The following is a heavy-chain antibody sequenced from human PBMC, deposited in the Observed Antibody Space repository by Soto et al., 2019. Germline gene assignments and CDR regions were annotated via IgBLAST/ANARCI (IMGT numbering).Heavy chain of an antibody. CDR1: GYTFANYF. CDR2: SNPGNRIA. V-gene: IGHV1-46*01. CDR3: AREGSSGLPDY. Sequence: ASVKVSFKTSGYTFANYFVHWVRRAPGEGLEWMGASNPGNRIAKYAQKFQGRVTMTRYTSTSPVYMELSSLRYEDTPVYYCAREGSSGLPDYWGQGTLVTVSS. D-gene: IGHD6-19*01. J-gene: IGHJ4*02.